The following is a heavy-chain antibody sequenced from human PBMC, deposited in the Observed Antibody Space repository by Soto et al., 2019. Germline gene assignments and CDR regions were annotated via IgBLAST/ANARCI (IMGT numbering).Heavy chain of an antibody. CDR1: GGSFSGYY. J-gene: IGHJ5*02. CDR2: INHSGST. D-gene: IGHD3-10*01. V-gene: IGHV4-34*01. Sequence: SETLSLTCAVYGGSFSGYYWSWIRQPPGKGLEWIGEINHSGSTNYNPSLKSRVTISVDTSKNQFSLKLSSVTAADTAVYYCARGGLYYYGSGSYSTWGQGTLVTVSS. CDR3: ARGGLYYYGSGSYST.